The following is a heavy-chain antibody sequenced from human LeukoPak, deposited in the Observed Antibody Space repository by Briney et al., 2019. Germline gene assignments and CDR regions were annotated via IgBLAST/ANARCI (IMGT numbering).Heavy chain of an antibody. J-gene: IGHJ3*02. D-gene: IGHD1-26*01. V-gene: IGHV3-53*01. CDR2: IYSGGST. Sequence: GGSLRLSCTASGFTVSSNYMSWVHQAPGKGLEWVSIIYSGGSTFYADSVKGRFTISRDNSKNTLYLQMNSLRAEDTAVYYCARGGSYLSAFDIWGQGTMVTVSS. CDR1: GFTVSSNY. CDR3: ARGGSYLSAFDI.